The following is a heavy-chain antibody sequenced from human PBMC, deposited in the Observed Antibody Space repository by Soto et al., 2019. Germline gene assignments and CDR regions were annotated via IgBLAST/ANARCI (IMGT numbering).Heavy chain of an antibody. CDR2: IYYSGST. V-gene: IGHV4-59*01. J-gene: IGHJ5*02. Sequence: SETLSLTCTVSGGSISSYYWSWIRQPPGKGLEWIGYIYYSGSTNYNPSLKSRVTISVDTSKNQFSLKLSSVTAADTAVYYCARSPSNWFDPWGQGTLVTVSS. CDR1: GGSISSYY. CDR3: ARSPSNWFDP.